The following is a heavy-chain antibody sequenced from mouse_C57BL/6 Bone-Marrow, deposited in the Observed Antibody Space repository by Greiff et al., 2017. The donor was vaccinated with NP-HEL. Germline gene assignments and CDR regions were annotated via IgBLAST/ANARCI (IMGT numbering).Heavy chain of an antibody. V-gene: IGHV3-1*01. J-gene: IGHJ3*01. CDR3: ARDGVYGRGGFAY. D-gene: IGHD1-1*01. CDR2: ISYSGST. CDR1: GYSITSGYD. Sequence: EVQLVESGPGMVKPSQSLSLTCTVTGYSITSGYDWHWIRHFPGNKLEWMGYISYSGSTNYNPTLKSRISITHDTSKNHFFLKLNSVTTEDTATYYCARDGVYGRGGFAYWGQGTLVTVSA.